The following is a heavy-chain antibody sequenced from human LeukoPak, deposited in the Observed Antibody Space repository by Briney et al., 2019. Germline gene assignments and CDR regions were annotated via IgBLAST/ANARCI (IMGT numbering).Heavy chain of an antibody. V-gene: IGHV3-23*01. CDR2: ISGSGGST. D-gene: IGHD3-3*01. CDR3: AKDLEYYDFWSGYLQYYYYGMDV. Sequence: GGSLRLSCAASGFTFDDYGMSWVRQAPGKGLEWVSAISGSGGSTYYADSVKGRFTISRDNSKNTLYLQMNSLRAEDTAVYYCAKDLEYYDFWSGYLQYYYYGMDVWGQGTTVTVSS. CDR1: GFTFDDYG. J-gene: IGHJ6*02.